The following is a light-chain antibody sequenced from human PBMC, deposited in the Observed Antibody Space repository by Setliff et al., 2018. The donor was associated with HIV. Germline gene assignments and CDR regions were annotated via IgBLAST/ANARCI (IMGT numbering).Light chain of an antibody. V-gene: IGLV2-14*03. CDR3: SSFTTNNTHV. CDR2: DVS. CDR1: TSDVGSYNY. J-gene: IGLJ1*01. Sequence: QSVLTQPASVSGSPGQSITISCTGSTSDVGSYNYVSWYQQHPDKAPKLVIYDVSKRPSGVSHRFSGSKSGYTASLAISGLQAEDEADYFCSSFTTNNTHVFGTGTKVTVL.